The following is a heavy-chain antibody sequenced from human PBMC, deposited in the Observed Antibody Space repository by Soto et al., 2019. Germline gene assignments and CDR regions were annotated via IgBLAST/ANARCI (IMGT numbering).Heavy chain of an antibody. Sequence: EVQLVESGGGLVQPGGSLRLSCAASGFTFSSYSMNWVRQAPGKGLEWVSYISSSSSTIYYADSVKGRFTISRDNAKNALYLQMNSLRAEDTAVYYCARGKFAYGGFDIWGQGTMVTVSS. D-gene: IGHD4-17*01. J-gene: IGHJ3*02. CDR3: ARGKFAYGGFDI. CDR2: ISSSSSTI. CDR1: GFTFSSYS. V-gene: IGHV3-48*01.